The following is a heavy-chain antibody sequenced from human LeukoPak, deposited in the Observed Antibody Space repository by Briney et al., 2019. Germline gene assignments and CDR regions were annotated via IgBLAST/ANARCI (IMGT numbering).Heavy chain of an antibody. D-gene: IGHD3-10*01. Sequence: GGSLRLSCAASGFTFSSSGMHWVRQAPGKGLEWVAFIRYDGSNKYYADSVKGRFTISRDNSKNTLYLQMNSLRAEDTAVYYCARGSEKISSAMLDSWGQGTLVTVTS. V-gene: IGHV3-30*02. CDR3: ARGSEKISSAMLDS. J-gene: IGHJ4*02. CDR1: GFTFSSSG. CDR2: IRYDGSNK.